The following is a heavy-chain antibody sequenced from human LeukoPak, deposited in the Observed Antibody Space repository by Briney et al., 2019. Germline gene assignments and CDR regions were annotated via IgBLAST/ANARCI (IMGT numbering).Heavy chain of an antibody. J-gene: IGHJ4*02. CDR1: GGSISSSSYY. D-gene: IGHD2-15*01. V-gene: IGHV4-39*01. Sequence: PSETLSLTCTVSGGSISSSSYYWGWIRQPPGKGLEWIGSIYYSGSTYYNPSLKSRVTISVDTSKNQFSLKLSSVTAADTAVYYCARHRSPLGVVVVAATAMYYFDYWGQGTLVTVSS. CDR2: IYYSGST. CDR3: ARHRSPLGVVVVAATAMYYFDY.